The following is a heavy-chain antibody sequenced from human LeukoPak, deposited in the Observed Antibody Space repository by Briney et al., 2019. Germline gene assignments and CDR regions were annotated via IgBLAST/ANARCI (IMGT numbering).Heavy chain of an antibody. J-gene: IGHJ4*02. V-gene: IGHV1-8*03. CDR3: ARGTIPSFFSH. Sequence: ASATVSCKTSGYTFTSPDINWVRQAPGQGLEWMGWMNPKSGNRVYAQKFQGRVTFSRDTSISTAYMELSSLRSDDTAVYYCARGTIPSFFSHWGQGTLVTVSS. D-gene: IGHD3-3*01. CDR2: MNPKSGNR. CDR1: GYTFTSPD.